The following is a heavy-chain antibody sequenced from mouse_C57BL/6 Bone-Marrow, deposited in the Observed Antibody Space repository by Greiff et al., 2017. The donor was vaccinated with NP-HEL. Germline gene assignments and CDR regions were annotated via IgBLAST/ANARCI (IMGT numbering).Heavy chain of an antibody. J-gene: IGHJ2*01. CDR3: AREAPYDYLYYFDY. CDR1: GYTFTSYG. V-gene: IGHV1-81*01. CDR2: IYPRSGNT. D-gene: IGHD2-4*01. Sequence: VQRVESGAELARPGASVKLSCKASGYTFTSYGISWVKQRTGQGLEWIGEIYPRSGNTYYNEKFKGKATLTADKSSSTAYMELRSLTSEDSAVYLCAREAPYDYLYYFDYWGQGTTLTVSS.